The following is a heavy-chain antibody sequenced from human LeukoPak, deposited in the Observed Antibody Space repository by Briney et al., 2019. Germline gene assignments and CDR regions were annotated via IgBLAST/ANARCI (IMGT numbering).Heavy chain of an antibody. CDR1: GGXISSSSYY. CDR2: IYYSGST. V-gene: IGHV4-39*01. J-gene: IGHJ4*02. CDR3: ARSYNTYYYDSSGYYRLDY. Sequence: PSETLSLTCTVSGGXISSSSYYWGWIRQPPGKGLVWHVSIYYSGSTYYNTSLKSRVTISVDTSKNQFSLKLRSVTAAETAVYYCARSYNTYYYDSSGYYRLDYWGQGTLVTVSS. D-gene: IGHD3-22*01.